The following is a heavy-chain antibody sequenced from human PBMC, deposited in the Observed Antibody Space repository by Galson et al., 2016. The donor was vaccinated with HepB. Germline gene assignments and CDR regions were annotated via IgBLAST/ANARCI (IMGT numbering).Heavy chain of an antibody. V-gene: IGHV3-30-3*01. CDR2: ILFDGNNK. J-gene: IGHJ4*02. CDR3: ARGETGTTLD. CDR1: GFTFYTFA. D-gene: IGHD1-7*01. Sequence: SLRLSCAASGFTFYTFAMHWVRQSPGKGPECVAVILFDGNNKYYADSVRGRFSISRDNPRNTLYLQMNSLTAEDTAVYYCARGETGTTLDWGQGSLVTVSS.